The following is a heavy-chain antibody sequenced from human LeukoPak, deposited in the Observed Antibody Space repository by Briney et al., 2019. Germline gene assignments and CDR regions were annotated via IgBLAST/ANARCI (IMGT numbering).Heavy chain of an antibody. V-gene: IGHV4-59*12. CDR3: ARVSHYGDSTPPQA. CDR2: IDYSGST. D-gene: IGHD4-17*01. J-gene: IGHJ5*02. Sequence: SETLSLTCTVSGGSISSYYWSWIRQPPGKGLEWIGYIDYSGSTNYNPSLKSRVTISVDTSKNQFSLKLSSVTAADTAVYYCARVSHYGDSTPPQAWGQGTLVTVSS. CDR1: GGSISSYY.